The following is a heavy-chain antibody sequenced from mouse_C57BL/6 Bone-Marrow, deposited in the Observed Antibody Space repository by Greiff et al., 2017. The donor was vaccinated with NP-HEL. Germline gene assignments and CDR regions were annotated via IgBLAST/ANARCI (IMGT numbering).Heavy chain of an antibody. J-gene: IGHJ3*01. D-gene: IGHD2-1*01. CDR2: ISNGGGST. Sequence: EVQRVESGGGLVQPGGSLKLSCAASGFTFSDYYMYWVRQTPEKRLEWVAYISNGGGSTYYPDTLKGRFTISRDNAKNTLYLQLSRLKSEDTAMYYCARTHCNCFAWFAYWGQGTLVTVSA. CDR1: GFTFSDYY. V-gene: IGHV5-12*01. CDR3: ARTHCNCFAWFAY.